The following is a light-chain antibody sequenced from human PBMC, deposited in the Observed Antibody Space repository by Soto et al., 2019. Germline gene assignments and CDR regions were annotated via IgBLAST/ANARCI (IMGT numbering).Light chain of an antibody. CDR3: QQSSNWPLT. J-gene: IGKJ4*01. CDR2: DAS. Sequence: EIVLTQSPATLSLSPGERATLSCRASQSVSSYLAWYQQKPGKAPRLLIYDASNRATGIPARFSGSGSGTDFTLTICSLGPEDFAVYYCQQSSNWPLTFGGGTKVEIK. V-gene: IGKV3-11*01. CDR1: QSVSSY.